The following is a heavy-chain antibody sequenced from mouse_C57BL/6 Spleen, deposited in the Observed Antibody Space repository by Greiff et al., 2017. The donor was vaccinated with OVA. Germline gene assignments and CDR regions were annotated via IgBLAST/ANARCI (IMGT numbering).Heavy chain of an antibody. V-gene: IGHV1-85*01. J-gene: IGHJ2*01. Sequence: QVQLQQSGPELVKPGASVKLSCKASGYTFTSYEINWVKQRPGQGLEWIGWIYPRDGSTKYNEKFKGKATLTVDTSSSTAYLELHSLTSEDSGVYFCERDYGSNYFDYWGQGTTLTVSS. D-gene: IGHD1-1*01. CDR2: IYPRDGST. CDR1: GYTFTSYE. CDR3: ERDYGSNYFDY.